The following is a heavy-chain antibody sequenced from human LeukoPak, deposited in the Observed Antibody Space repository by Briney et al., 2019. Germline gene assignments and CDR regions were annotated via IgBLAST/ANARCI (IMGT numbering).Heavy chain of an antibody. CDR1: GGTFSSYA. CDR3: ASRVGRDGYNYAFDY. V-gene: IGHV1-69*05. J-gene: IGHJ4*01. Sequence: ASVKVSCKASGGTFSSYAISWVRQAPGQGLEWMGGIIPIFGTANYAQKFQGRVTITTDESTSTAYMELSSLRSEDTAVYYCASRVGRDGYNYAFDYWGQEPWSPSPQ. D-gene: IGHD5-24*01. CDR2: IIPIFGTA.